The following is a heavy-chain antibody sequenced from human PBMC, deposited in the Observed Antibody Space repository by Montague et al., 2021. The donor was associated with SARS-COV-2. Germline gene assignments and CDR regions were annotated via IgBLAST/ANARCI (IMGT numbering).Heavy chain of an antibody. CDR2: IYYSGST. V-gene: IGHV4-59*01. CDR3: ARRSLGYCSGGSCYSGCDY. Sequence: SETLSLTCTVSGGSISSYYWSWIRQPPGKGLEWIGYIYYSGSTNYNPSLKSRVTISVDTSKNQFSLKLSSVTAADTAVYYCARRSLGYCSGGSCYSGCDYGGQGTRVTVSA. J-gene: IGHJ4*02. D-gene: IGHD2-15*01. CDR1: GGSISSYY.